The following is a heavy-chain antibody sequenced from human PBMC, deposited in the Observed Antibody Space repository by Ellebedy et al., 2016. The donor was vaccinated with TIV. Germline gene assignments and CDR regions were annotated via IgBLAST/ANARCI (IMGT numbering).Heavy chain of an antibody. CDR3: AKDRNNYGGAPYNGLDI. V-gene: IGHV3-30*02. CDR1: GFTFSSYA. D-gene: IGHD1/OR15-1a*01. J-gene: IGHJ6*02. Sequence: GGSLRLSCVASGFTFSSYAMHWVRQAPGKGLEWVAYIRYDGSTKYYADSAKGRFTISRDNSQNTLYLQMNSLRAEDTAVYYCAKDRNNYGGAPYNGLDIWGQGTTVTVSS. CDR2: IRYDGSTK.